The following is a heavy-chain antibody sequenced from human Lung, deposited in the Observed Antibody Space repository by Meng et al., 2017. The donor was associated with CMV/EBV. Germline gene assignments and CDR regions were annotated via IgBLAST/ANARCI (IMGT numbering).Heavy chain of an antibody. CDR1: GFYFSDYA. CDR3: ARSYNGKYYPPYYYYYYGMDV. D-gene: IGHD1-26*01. Sequence: GESLKISCTASGFYFSDYAMHWVRQAPGKGPEWVTFTHYDESEKYYADSVKGRFTISRDNSKKTLYLQMNSLRPEDTAVYYCARSYNGKYYPPYYYYYYGMDVXGQGTTVTVS. V-gene: IGHV3-30*02. J-gene: IGHJ6*02. CDR2: THYDESEK.